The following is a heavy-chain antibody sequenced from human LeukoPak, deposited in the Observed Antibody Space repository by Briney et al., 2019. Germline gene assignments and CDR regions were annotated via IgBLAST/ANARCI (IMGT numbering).Heavy chain of an antibody. J-gene: IGHJ4*02. V-gene: IGHV1-24*01. D-gene: IGHD3-22*01. CDR3: ATDRATTYYYDSSGYTQ. CDR1: GYTLTELS. CDR2: FDPEDGET. Sequence: ASVTVSFTVSGYTLTELSMHWVRQAPGKGLEWMGGFDPEDGETIYAQKFQGRVTMTEDTSTDTAYMELSSLRSEDTAVYYCATDRATTYYYDSSGYTQWGQGTLVTVSS.